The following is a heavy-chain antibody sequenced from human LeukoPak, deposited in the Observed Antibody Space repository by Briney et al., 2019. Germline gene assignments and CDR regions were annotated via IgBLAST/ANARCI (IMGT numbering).Heavy chain of an antibody. CDR3: ARDEGVLRYFDWLFGFDY. V-gene: IGHV1-18*04. Sequence: GASVKVSCKASGYTFTSYGISWVRQAPGQGLEWMGWISAYNGNTNYAQKLQGRVTMTTDTSTSTAYMELRSLRSDETAVYYCARDEGVLRYFDWLFGFDYWGQGTLVTVSS. J-gene: IGHJ4*02. CDR1: GYTFTSYG. D-gene: IGHD3-9*01. CDR2: ISAYNGNT.